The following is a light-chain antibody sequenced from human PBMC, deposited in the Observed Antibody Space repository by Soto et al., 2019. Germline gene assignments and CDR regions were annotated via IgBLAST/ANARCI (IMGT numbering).Light chain of an antibody. Sequence: EIVLTQYPGTLSLSPGERATLSCRASQSVSSSYLAWYQQKPGQAPRLLIYGASSRATGIPDRFSGSGSGTDFTLTISRLEPEDFAVYYCQQYGSYFTFGPGTNVDIQ. V-gene: IGKV3-20*01. CDR3: QQYGSYFT. J-gene: IGKJ3*01. CDR1: QSVSSSY. CDR2: GAS.